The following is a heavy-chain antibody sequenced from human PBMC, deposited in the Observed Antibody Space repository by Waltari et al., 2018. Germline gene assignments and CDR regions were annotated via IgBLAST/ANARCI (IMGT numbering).Heavy chain of an antibody. J-gene: IGHJ6*03. Sequence: EMQLVESGGGLVQPGGSLRLSCAVPGFTLSNYWMPWVRQAPGKGLEWVANIKQDGSEKSYVDSVKGRFTISRDNAKNSVYLQMNSVRAEDTALYYCARDYYYYIDVWGKGTTVTVSS. CDR3: ARDYYYYIDV. CDR2: IKQDGSEK. V-gene: IGHV3-7*01. CDR1: GFTLSNYW.